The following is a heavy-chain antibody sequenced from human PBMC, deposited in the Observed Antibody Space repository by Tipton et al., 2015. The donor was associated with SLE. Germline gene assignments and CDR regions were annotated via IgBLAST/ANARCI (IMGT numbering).Heavy chain of an antibody. CDR2: IYYRGST. Sequence: TLSLTCTVSGGSISSYYWSWIRQPPGKGLEWIGYIYYRGSTNYTPSLKSRVTISVDTSKNQFPLKLSSVTAADTAVYYCARLGYSSATYGMDVWGQGP. V-gene: IGHV4-59*08. J-gene: IGHJ6*02. D-gene: IGHD6-19*01. CDR3: ARLGYSSATYGMDV. CDR1: GGSISSYY.